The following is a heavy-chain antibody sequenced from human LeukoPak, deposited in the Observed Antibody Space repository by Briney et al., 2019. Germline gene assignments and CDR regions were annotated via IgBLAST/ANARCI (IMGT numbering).Heavy chain of an antibody. CDR3: ARDSGYDILTGYYRDFDY. J-gene: IGHJ4*02. CDR1: GFTLSSYW. Sequence: GGSLRLSCAASGFTLSSYWMHWVRQAPGKGLEWVAVISYDGSNKYYADSVKGRFTISRDNSKNTLYLQMNSLRAEDTAVYYCARDSGYDILTGYYRDFDYWGQGTLVTVSS. V-gene: IGHV3-30-3*01. D-gene: IGHD3-9*01. CDR2: ISYDGSNK.